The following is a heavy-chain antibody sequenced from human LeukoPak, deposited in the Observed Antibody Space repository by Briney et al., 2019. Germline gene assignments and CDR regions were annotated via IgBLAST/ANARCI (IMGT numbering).Heavy chain of an antibody. CDR2: IIPIFGTA. D-gene: IGHD3-3*01. J-gene: IGHJ4*02. Sequence: SVKVSCKASGGTFSSYAINWVRQAPGQGLEWMGRIIPIFGTANYAQKFQGRVTITTDESTSTAYMELSSLRSEDTAVYYCARERGRLRFLEWFFDYWGQGTLVTVSS. CDR3: ARERGRLRFLEWFFDY. V-gene: IGHV1-69*05. CDR1: GGTFSSYA.